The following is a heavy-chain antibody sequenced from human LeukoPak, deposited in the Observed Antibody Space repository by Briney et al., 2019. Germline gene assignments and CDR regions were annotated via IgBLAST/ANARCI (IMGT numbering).Heavy chain of an antibody. D-gene: IGHD1-26*01. CDR2: IYPGDSDT. V-gene: IGHV5-51*01. CDR1: GYTFTGYW. Sequence: GESLKISCKGSGYTFTGYWIGWVRQMPGKGLEWLGIIYPGDSDTRYSASFQGQVTISADKSITTAYLQWGSLKASDTAMYYCARRGREVSWGQGTLVTVSS. CDR3: ARRGREVS. J-gene: IGHJ5*02.